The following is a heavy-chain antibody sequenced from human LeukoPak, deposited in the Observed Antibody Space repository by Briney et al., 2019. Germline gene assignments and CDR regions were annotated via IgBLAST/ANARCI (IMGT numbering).Heavy chain of an antibody. CDR1: GFTFSSYG. CDR2: IWYDGSNK. D-gene: IGHD6-6*01. J-gene: IGHJ6*02. V-gene: IGHV3-33*01. CDR3: AASIAIPKYYYYGMDV. Sequence: GGSLRLSCAASGFTFSSYGMHWVRQAPGKGLEWVAVIWYDGSNKYYADSVKGRFTISRDNSKNTLYLQMNSLRAEDTAVYYCAASIAIPKYYYYGMDVWGQGTTVTVSS.